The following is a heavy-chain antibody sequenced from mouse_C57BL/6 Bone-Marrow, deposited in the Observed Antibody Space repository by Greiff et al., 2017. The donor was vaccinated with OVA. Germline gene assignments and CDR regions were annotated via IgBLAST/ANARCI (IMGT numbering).Heavy chain of an antibody. D-gene: IGHD2-3*01. CDR2: IYPGSGST. CDR1: GYTFTSYW. CDR3: AIDGYSFAY. V-gene: IGHV1-55*01. Sequence: VQLQQSGAELVKPGASVKMSCNASGYTFTSYWITWVKQRPGQGLEWIGDIYPGSGSTNYNEKFKSKATLTVDTSSSTAYMQLSILTSEDSAVYYCAIDGYSFAYWGQGTLVTVSA. J-gene: IGHJ3*01.